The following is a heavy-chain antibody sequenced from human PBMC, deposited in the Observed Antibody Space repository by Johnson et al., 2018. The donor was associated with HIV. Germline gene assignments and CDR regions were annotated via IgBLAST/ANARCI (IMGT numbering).Heavy chain of an antibody. CDR3: ARVSTGFTISGVVILPTGAFDI. CDR1: GFTVSSNY. D-gene: IGHD3-3*01. J-gene: IGHJ3*02. V-gene: IGHV3-20*04. CDR2: ISWNGVRT. Sequence: VQLVESGGGVVQPGRSLRLSCAASGFTVSSNYMSWVRQAPGKGLAWVSGISWNGVRTTYADSVKGRFTLSRDNAKNSLYLEMNSLSAEDTALYYCARVSTGFTISGVVILPTGAFDIWGQGTLVTVSS.